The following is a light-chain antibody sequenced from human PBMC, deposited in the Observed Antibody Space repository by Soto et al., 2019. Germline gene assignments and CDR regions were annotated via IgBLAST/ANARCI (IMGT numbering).Light chain of an antibody. CDR1: QGIRNA. J-gene: IGKJ4*01. CDR2: AAT. CDR3: LQLYSYPLT. V-gene: IGKV1-17*01. Sequence: DIQMTQSPSSLSASVGDRVTITCRASQGIRNALTWYQQKPGKAPKRLIYAATSLQSGVSSRFSGSGSGTEFTLTISSLQPEDFATYYCLQLYSYPLTFGGGTKVEIK.